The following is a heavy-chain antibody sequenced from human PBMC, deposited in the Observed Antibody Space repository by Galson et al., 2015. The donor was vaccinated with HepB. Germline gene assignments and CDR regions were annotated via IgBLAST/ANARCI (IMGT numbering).Heavy chain of an antibody. CDR3: ASFPGRVVPAAMAVV. V-gene: IGHV1-2*06. CDR2: INPNSGGT. Sequence: SVKVSCKASGYTFTGYYMHWVRQAPGQGLEWMGRINPNSGGTNYAQKFQGRVTMTRDTSISTAYMELSRLRSDDTAVYYCASFPGRVVPAAMAVVWGQGTLVTVSS. J-gene: IGHJ4*02. CDR1: GYTFTGYY. D-gene: IGHD2-2*01.